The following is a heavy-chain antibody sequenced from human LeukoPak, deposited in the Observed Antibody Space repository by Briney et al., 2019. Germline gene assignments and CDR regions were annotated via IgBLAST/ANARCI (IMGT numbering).Heavy chain of an antibody. V-gene: IGHV4-38-2*02. CDR3: ARALSSSWYAFRSNWFDP. Sequence: SETLSLTCFVSGYSISSGYYWGWIRQPPGKGLEWLGSIYHTGSTYYNPSLKSRVTILVDTSKNQFSLKLSSVTAADTALYYCARALSSSWYAFRSNWFDPWGQGTLVSVSS. J-gene: IGHJ5*02. CDR2: IYHTGST. CDR1: GYSISSGYY. D-gene: IGHD6-13*01.